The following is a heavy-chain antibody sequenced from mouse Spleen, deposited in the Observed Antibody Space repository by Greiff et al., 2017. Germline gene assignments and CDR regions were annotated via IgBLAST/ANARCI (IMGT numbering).Heavy chain of an antibody. CDR2: IDPETGGT. Sequence: QVQLKQSGAELVRPGASVTLSCKASGYTFTDYEMHWVKQTPVHGLEWIGAIDPETGGTAYNQKFKGKAILTADKSSSTAYMELRSLTSEDSAVYYCTRKGGLDWYFDVWGAGTTVTVSS. CDR1: GYTFTDYE. D-gene: IGHD1-1*02. J-gene: IGHJ1*01. CDR3: TRKGGLDWYFDV. V-gene: IGHV1-15*01.